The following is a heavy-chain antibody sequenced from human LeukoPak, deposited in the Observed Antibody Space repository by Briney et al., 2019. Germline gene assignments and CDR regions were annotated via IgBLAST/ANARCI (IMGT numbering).Heavy chain of an antibody. V-gene: IGHV1-69*01. Sequence: SVKVSCKASGGTFISYAISWVRQAPGQGLEWMGGIIPIFGTANYAQKFQGRVTITADESTSTAYMELSSLRSEDTAVYYCARSPITMVRGDPNYYFDYWGQGTLVTVSS. J-gene: IGHJ4*02. CDR3: ARSPITMVRGDPNYYFDY. D-gene: IGHD3-10*01. CDR1: GGTFISYA. CDR2: IIPIFGTA.